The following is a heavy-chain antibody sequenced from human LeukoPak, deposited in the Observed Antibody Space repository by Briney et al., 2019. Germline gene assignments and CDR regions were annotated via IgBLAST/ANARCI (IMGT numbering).Heavy chain of an antibody. D-gene: IGHD2-2*01. CDR2: INHSGST. CDR3: ARSFLVAVPAAFPRWFDP. J-gene: IGHJ5*02. CDR1: GGSFSGYY. Sequence: SETLSLTCAVYGGSFSGYYWSWIRQPPGKGLEWIGEINHSGSTNYNPSLKSRVTISVDTSKNQFSLKLSSVTAADTAVYYCARSFLVAVPAAFPRWFDPWGQGTLVTVSS. V-gene: IGHV4-34*01.